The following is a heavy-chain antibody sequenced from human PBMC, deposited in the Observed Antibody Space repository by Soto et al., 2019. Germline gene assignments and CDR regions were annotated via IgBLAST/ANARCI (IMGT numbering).Heavy chain of an antibody. CDR3: ATQKYYYGSGSYYNVRHYYYGMDV. CDR1: GGSISSGGYY. V-gene: IGHV4-31*03. CDR2: IYYSGST. Sequence: SETLSLTCTVSGGSISSGGYYWSWIRQHPGKGLEWIGYIYYSGSTYYNPSLKSRVTISVDTSKNQFSLKLSSVTAADTAVYYCATQKYYYGSGSYYNVRHYYYGMDVWGQGTTVTVSS. D-gene: IGHD3-10*01. J-gene: IGHJ6*02.